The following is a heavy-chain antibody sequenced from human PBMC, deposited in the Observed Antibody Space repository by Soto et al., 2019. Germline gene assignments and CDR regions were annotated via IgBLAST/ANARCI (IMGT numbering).Heavy chain of an antibody. D-gene: IGHD3-22*01. CDR1: GFTFSDYY. Sequence: GGSLRLSCAASGFTFSDYYMSWIRQAPGTGLEWGSYISSSGDAIYDADSVKGRFTISRDNANNSLYLQMNSLRAEDTAVYYCARDLGYYDSSGYFDSWGQVMLVTVSS. CDR2: ISSSGDAI. V-gene: IGHV3-11*01. J-gene: IGHJ4*02. CDR3: ARDLGYYDSSGYFDS.